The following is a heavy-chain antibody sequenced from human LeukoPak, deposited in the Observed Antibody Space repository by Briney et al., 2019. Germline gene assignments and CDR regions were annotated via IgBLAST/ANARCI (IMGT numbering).Heavy chain of an antibody. CDR2: IIPIFGTA. CDR3: ARGSGDLYGDYAFDI. CDR1: GGTFSSYA. V-gene: IGHV1-69*05. Sequence: KVSCKASGGTFSSYAISWVRQAPGQGLEWMGRIIPIFGTANYAQKFQGRVTITTDESTSTAYMELSSLRSEDTAVYYCARGSGDLYGDYAFDIWGQGTMVTVSS. D-gene: IGHD4-17*01. J-gene: IGHJ3*02.